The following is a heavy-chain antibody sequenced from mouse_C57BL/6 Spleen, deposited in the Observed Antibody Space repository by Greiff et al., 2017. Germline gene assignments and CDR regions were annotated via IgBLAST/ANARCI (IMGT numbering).Heavy chain of an antibody. V-gene: IGHV5-4*01. CDR1: GFTFSSYA. CDR2: ISDGGSYT. D-gene: IGHD3-2*02. J-gene: IGHJ3*01. Sequence: EVHLVESGGGLAKPGGSLKLSCAASGFTFSSYAMSWVRQTPEKRLEWVATISDGGSYTYYPNNVKGRFTISRDNARNTHYLQMSHLKEEDTAMYCGTRDQEATFAVWGKGTMVTVSA. CDR3: TRDQEATFAV.